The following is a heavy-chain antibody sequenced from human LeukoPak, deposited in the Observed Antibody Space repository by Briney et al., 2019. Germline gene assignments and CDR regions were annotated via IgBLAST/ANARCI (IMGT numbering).Heavy chain of an antibody. J-gene: IGHJ4*02. CDR3: ARDTYGKNYFDY. CDR2: IYRDGST. Sequence: GGSLRLSCAASGFTFSSYAMHWVRQAPGKGLEWVSVIYRDGSTYYADSVKGRFTISRDNSKNTLYLQMNSLRAEDTAVYYCARDTYGKNYFDYWGRGTLVTVSS. CDR1: GFTFSSYA. D-gene: IGHD3-10*01. V-gene: IGHV3-53*01.